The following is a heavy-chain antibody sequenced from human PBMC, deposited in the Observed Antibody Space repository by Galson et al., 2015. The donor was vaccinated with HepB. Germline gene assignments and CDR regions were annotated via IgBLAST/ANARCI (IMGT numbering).Heavy chain of an antibody. J-gene: IGHJ6*02. Sequence: ETLSLTCTVSGGSISSSSYYWGWIRQPPGKGLEWIGSIYYSGSTYYNPSLKSRVTISVDTSKNQFSLKLSSVTAADTAVYYCARTRGYSSGWYSYYYYGMDVWGQGTTVTVSS. CDR1: GGSISSSSYY. CDR3: ARTRGYSSGWYSYYYYGMDV. D-gene: IGHD6-19*01. V-gene: IGHV4-39*01. CDR2: IYYSGST.